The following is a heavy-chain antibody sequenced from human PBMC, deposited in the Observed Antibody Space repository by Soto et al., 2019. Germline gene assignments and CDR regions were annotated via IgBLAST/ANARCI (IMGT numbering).Heavy chain of an antibody. CDR2: ISYDGSNK. V-gene: IGHV3-30-3*01. D-gene: IGHD5-18*01. J-gene: IGHJ2*01. CDR1: GFTFSSYA. Sequence: PGGSLRLSCAASGFTFSSYAMHWVRQAPGKGLEWVAVISYDGSNKYYADSVKGRFTISRDNSKNTLYPQMNSLRAEDTAVYYCARDPLWGTAMVLWYFDLWGRGTLVTVS. CDR3: ARDPLWGTAMVLWYFDL.